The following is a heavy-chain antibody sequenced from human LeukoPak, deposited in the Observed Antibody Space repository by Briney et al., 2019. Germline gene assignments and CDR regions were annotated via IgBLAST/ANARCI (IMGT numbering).Heavy chain of an antibody. Sequence: GGSLRLSCAASGFTFSSYAMSWVRQAPGKGLEWVSAISGSGGSTYYADSVKGRFTISRDNSKNTLYLQMNSLRAEDTAVYYCAKGDYYDSSGYYYFGGDGSDYWSQGTLVTVSS. CDR1: GFTFSSYA. V-gene: IGHV3-23*01. CDR3: AKGDYYDSSGYYYFGGDGSDY. J-gene: IGHJ4*02. CDR2: ISGSGGST. D-gene: IGHD3-22*01.